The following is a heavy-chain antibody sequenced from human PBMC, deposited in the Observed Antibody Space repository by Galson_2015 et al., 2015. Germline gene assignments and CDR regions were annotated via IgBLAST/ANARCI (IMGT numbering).Heavy chain of an antibody. CDR1: GYTFTSYA. CDR2: INAGNGNT. Sequence: SVKVSCKASGYTFTSYAMHWVRQAPGQRLEWMGWINAGNGNTKYSQKFQGRVTITRDTSASTAYMELSSLRSEDTVVYYCARDVLRFFDLSVYAMAVSRQGTTGPVPS. D-gene: IGHD3-3*01. V-gene: IGHV1-3*01. J-gene: IGHJ6*02. CDR3: ARDVLRFFDLSVYAMAV.